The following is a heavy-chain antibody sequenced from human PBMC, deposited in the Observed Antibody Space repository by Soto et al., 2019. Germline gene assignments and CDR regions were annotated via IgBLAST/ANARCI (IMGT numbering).Heavy chain of an antibody. J-gene: IGHJ4*02. CDR3: ARGDYGTGGYPFPYFDY. Sequence: HEHLVQSGAEVKRPGASLKVSCKASGYSFTGYYIHWVRQAPGQGLEWVGWINPDSGATHYAQNFQGRVTLTSDTSISTASMDLTSLTSDDTAVYYCARGDYGTGGYPFPYFDYWGQGTLVIVSS. CDR2: INPDSGAT. CDR1: GYSFTGYY. V-gene: IGHV1-2*02. D-gene: IGHD2-8*02.